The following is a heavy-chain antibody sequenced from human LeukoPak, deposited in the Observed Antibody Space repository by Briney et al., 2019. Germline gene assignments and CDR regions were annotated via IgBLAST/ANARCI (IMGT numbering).Heavy chain of an antibody. CDR1: GRSFSGYY. CDR2: INHSGST. CDR3: ASAESIAVAGN. V-gene: IGHV4-34*01. Sequence: SETLSLTCAVYGRSFSGYYWSWIRQPPGKGLEWIGEINHSGSTNYNPSLKSRVTISVDTSKNQFSLKLSSVTAADTAVYYCASAESIAVAGNWGQGTLVTVSS. D-gene: IGHD6-19*01. J-gene: IGHJ4*02.